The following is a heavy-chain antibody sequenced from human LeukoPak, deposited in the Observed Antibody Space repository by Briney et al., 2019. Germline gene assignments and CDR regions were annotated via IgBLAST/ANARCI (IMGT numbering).Heavy chain of an antibody. V-gene: IGHV4-34*01. J-gene: IGHJ6*02. CDR2: INHSGST. CDR1: GGSFSGYY. Sequence: SETLSLTCAVYGGSFSGYYWSWIRQPPGKGLEWIGEINHSGSTNYNPSLKSRVTISVDTSKNLFSLKLSSVTAADTAVYYCAKGAGDSSGYYYAYYYYGMDVWGQGTTVTVSS. CDR3: AKGAGDSSGYYYAYYYYGMDV. D-gene: IGHD3-22*01.